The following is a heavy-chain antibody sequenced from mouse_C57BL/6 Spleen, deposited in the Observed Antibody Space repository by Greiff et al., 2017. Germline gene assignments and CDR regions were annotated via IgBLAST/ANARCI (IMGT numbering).Heavy chain of an antibody. CDR2: ISSGGDYI. V-gene: IGHV5-9-1*02. CDR3: TRLLLPYWYFDV. D-gene: IGHD1-1*01. CDR1: GFTFSSYA. J-gene: IGHJ1*03. Sequence: EVNLVESGEGLVKPGGSLKLSCAASGFTFSSYAMSWVRQTPEKRLEWVAYISSGGDYIYYADTVKGRFTISRDNARNTLYLQMSSLKSEDTAMYYCTRLLLPYWYFDVWGTGTTVTVSS.